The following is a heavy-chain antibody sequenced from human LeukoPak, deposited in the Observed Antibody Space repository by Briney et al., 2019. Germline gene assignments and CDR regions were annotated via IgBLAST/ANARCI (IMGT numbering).Heavy chain of an antibody. CDR3: AKDIGIALRGATFEN. D-gene: IGHD3-10*01. V-gene: IGHV3-9*01. Sequence: SLRLSCAASGFTFSNYSMNWVRQAPGKGLEWVSGLSWNGATVGYADSVKGRFTISRDNTKNSLYLQMSSLKTEDTALYYCAKDIGIALRGATFENWGQGTLVTVSS. J-gene: IGHJ4*02. CDR2: LSWNGATV. CDR1: GFTFSNYS.